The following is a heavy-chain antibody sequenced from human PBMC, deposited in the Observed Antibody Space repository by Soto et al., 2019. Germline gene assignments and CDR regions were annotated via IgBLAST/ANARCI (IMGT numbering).Heavy chain of an antibody. CDR2: IIPIFGTA. J-gene: IGHJ4*02. V-gene: IGHV1-69*13. D-gene: IGHD6-19*01. Sequence: AASVKVSCKASGGTFSSYAISWVRQAPGQGLEWMGGIIPIFGTANYAQKFQGRVTITADESTSTAYMELSSLRSEDTAVYYCARTKIGLVGHWEFDYWGQGTLVTVSS. CDR1: GGTFSSYA. CDR3: ARTKIGLVGHWEFDY.